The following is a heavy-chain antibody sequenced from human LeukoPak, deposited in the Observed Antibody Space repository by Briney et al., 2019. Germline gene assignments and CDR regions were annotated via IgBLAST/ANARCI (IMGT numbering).Heavy chain of an antibody. V-gene: IGHV3-23*01. J-gene: IGHJ4*02. CDR2: ISASGDST. Sequence: GASLRLSCAASGFTFRTYAMSWFRQSPGQGLGWVSAISASGDSTSYTDPVKGRFTISRDNSKDTLYLQMNSLRAEDTAVNYCAKIAGSSGYYPDYWGQGTLVTVSS. CDR3: AKIAGSSGYYPDY. CDR1: GFTFRTYA. D-gene: IGHD3-22*01.